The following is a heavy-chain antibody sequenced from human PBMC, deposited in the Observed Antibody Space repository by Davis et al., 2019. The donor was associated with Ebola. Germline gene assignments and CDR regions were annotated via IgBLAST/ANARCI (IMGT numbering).Heavy chain of an antibody. CDR2: IYYSGNT. J-gene: IGHJ3*02. CDR1: SGSIRSGGYY. V-gene: IGHV4-31*03. Sequence: SETLSLTCTVSSGSIRSGGYYWSWIRQHPGKGLEYIGYIYYSGNTYYNPSLKSRVTISVDTSKNQFSLKLTSVTAADTAMYYCARDKSAIEAFDIWGQGTMVTVSS. CDR3: ARDKSAIEAFDI.